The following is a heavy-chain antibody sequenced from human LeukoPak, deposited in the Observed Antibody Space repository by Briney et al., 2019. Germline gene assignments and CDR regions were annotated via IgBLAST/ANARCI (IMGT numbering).Heavy chain of an antibody. CDR2: ISAYNGNT. V-gene: IGHV1-18*01. J-gene: IGHJ3*02. CDR3: ARTPIVVVITTFIGAFDI. Sequence: GGSLRLSCAASGFPFSSYAMSWVRQAPGQGLEWMGWISAYNGNTNYAQKLQGRVTMTTDTSTSTAYMELRSLRSDDTAVYYCARTPIVVVITTFIGAFDIWGQGTMVTVSS. D-gene: IGHD3-22*01. CDR1: GFPFSSYA.